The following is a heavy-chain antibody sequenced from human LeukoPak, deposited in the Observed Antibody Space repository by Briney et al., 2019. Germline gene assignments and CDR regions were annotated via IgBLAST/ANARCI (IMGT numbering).Heavy chain of an antibody. Sequence: GGSLRLSCAASGFTFSSYDMHWVRQATGEGLEWVSAIGTAGDTYYPGSVKGRFTISRENAKNSLYLQMNSLRAGDTAVYYCAKATGPRYWYFDLWGRGTLVTVSS. CDR1: GFTFSSYD. D-gene: IGHD1-1*01. V-gene: IGHV3-13*01. CDR3: AKATGPRYWYFDL. J-gene: IGHJ2*01. CDR2: IGTAGDT.